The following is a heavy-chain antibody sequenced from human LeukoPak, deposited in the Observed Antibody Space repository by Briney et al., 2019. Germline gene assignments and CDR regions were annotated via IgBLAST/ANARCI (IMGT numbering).Heavy chain of an antibody. CDR2: IFFSGRT. CDR3: ARQMGTRRFDF. CDR1: GGSINNYF. J-gene: IGHJ4*02. V-gene: IGHV4-59*08. Sequence: KTSETLSLTCTVSGGSINNYFWSWLRQSPGKGLEWIGYIFFSGRTNYNPSLRSRVTISVDTSKNQFSLRLSSVTAADTAVYYCARQMGTRRFDFWGQGTLVTVSS. D-gene: IGHD1-14*01.